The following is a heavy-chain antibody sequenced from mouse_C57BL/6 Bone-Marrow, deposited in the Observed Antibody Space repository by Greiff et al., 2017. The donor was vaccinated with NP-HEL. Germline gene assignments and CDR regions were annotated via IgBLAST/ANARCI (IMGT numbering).Heavy chain of an antibody. V-gene: IGHV1-64*01. J-gene: IGHJ3*01. CDR2: IHPNSGST. D-gene: IGHD1-1*01. Sequence: QVQLQQPGAELVKPGASVKLSCKASGYTFTSYWMHWVKQRPGQGLEWIGMIHPNSGSTNYNAKFKSKDTLTVDKSSSTAYMQLSSLTSEDSAVYYCYYYGSRGFAYWDRGTRDNVSA. CDR3: YYYGSRGFAY. CDR1: GYTFTSYW.